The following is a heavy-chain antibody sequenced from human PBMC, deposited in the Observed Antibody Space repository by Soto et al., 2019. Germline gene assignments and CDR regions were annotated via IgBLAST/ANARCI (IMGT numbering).Heavy chain of an antibody. J-gene: IGHJ3*02. Sequence: QPGGSLRLSCAASGFTFSSYGMHWVRQAPGKGLEWVAVISYDGSNKYYADSVKGRFTISRDNSKNTLYLQMNSLRAEDTAVYYCAKGGRAVAGKGSDAFDIWGQGTMVTVSS. V-gene: IGHV3-30*18. CDR2: ISYDGSNK. D-gene: IGHD6-19*01. CDR1: GFTFSSYG. CDR3: AKGGRAVAGKGSDAFDI.